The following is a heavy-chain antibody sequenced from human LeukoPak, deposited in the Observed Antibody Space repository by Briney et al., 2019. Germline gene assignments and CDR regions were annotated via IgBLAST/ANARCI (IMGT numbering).Heavy chain of an antibody. CDR1: GFTFSSYS. D-gene: IGHD4-11*01. CDR2: ISSSSSTI. Sequence: PGGSLRLSCAASGFTFSSYSMNCVRQAPGKGLEWVSYISSSSSTIYYADSVKGRFTISRDNAKNSLYLQMNSLRAEDTAVYYCARVTTIYYFDYWGQGTLVTVSS. CDR3: ARVTTIYYFDY. J-gene: IGHJ4*02. V-gene: IGHV3-48*01.